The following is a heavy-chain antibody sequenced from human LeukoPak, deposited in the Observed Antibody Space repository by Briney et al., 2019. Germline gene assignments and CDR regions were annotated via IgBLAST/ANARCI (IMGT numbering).Heavy chain of an antibody. CDR2: INPSGGST. D-gene: IGHD6-19*01. V-gene: IGHV1-46*01. J-gene: IGHJ4*02. CDR1: GYTFTSYY. Sequence: ASVKVSCKASGYTFTSYYMHWVRQAPGQGLGWMGIINPSGGSTSYAQKLQGRVTMTTDTSTSTAYMELRSLRSDATAVYYCASAYSSGSPFDYWGQGTLVTVSS. CDR3: ASAYSSGSPFDY.